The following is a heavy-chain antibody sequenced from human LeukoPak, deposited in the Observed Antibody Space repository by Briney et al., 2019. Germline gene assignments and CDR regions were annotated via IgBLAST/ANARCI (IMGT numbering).Heavy chain of an antibody. J-gene: IGHJ6*03. CDR3: ARDRITAVRGVKAYYYYMDV. CDR2: IYYSGST. CDR1: GGSISSFY. V-gene: IGHV4-59*01. D-gene: IGHD3-10*01. Sequence: PSETLSLTCTVSGGSISSFYWSWIRQPPGKGLEWIGYIYYSGSTKYNPSLKSRVTISVDTSKNQLSLKLRSVTATDTAVYYCARDRITAVRGVKAYYYYMDVWGKGTTVTVSS.